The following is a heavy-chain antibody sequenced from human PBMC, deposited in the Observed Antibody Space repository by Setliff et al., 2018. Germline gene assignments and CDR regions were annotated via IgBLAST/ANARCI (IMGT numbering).Heavy chain of an antibody. CDR2: IIPIFGTA. CDR1: GYTFTYYA. J-gene: IGHJ3*02. CDR3: AISTIFGVVSPTPDAFDI. V-gene: IGHV1-69*06. D-gene: IGHD3-3*01. Sequence: ASVKVSCKASGYTFTYYAIHWVRQAPGQGLEWMGRIIPIFGTANYAQKFQGRVTITADKSTSTAYMELSSLRSEDTAVYYCAISTIFGVVSPTPDAFDIWGQGTMVTVSS.